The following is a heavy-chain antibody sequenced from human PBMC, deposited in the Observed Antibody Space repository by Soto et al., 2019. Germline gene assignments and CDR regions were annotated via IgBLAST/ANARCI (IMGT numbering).Heavy chain of an antibody. D-gene: IGHD1-1*01. CDR2: ISAHNDNT. CDR3: ARGRYGDY. V-gene: IGHV1-18*01. CDR1: GYTFTSYG. Sequence: QVHLVQSVAEVKKPGASVKVSCKCSGYTFTSYGITWVRQAPGQGLEWMGWISAHNDNTDYAQKLQGRVTVTRDTSTSTAYMELRSLRSDDTAVYYCARGRYGDYWGQGALVTVSS. J-gene: IGHJ4*02.